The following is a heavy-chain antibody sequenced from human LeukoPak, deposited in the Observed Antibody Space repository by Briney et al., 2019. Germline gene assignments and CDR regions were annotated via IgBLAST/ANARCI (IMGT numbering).Heavy chain of an antibody. CDR3: ARTVRSGWYMDY. J-gene: IGHJ4*02. D-gene: IGHD6-19*01. CDR2: IKQDGSEK. CDR1: GFTFSRYW. V-gene: IGHV3-7*01. Sequence: GGSLRLSCAASGFTFSRYWMIWVRQAPGKGLEWVANIKQDGSEKKYVDSVKGRFTISRDNAKNSLYLQMNSLRAEDTAVYYCARTVRSGWYMDYWGQGTLVTVSS.